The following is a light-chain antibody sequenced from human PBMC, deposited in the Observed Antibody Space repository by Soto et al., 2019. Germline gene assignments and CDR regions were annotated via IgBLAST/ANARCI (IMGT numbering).Light chain of an antibody. Sequence: DIQMTQSPSTLSGSVGDRVTITCRASQGISTFLAWYQQKPGKAPKLLIYTASILQSGVPSRFRGSGSGTDFTLTISRLQPEDFATYFCQQLNSYPLTFGGGTKVDI. CDR2: TAS. J-gene: IGKJ4*01. V-gene: IGKV1-9*01. CDR3: QQLNSYPLT. CDR1: QGISTF.